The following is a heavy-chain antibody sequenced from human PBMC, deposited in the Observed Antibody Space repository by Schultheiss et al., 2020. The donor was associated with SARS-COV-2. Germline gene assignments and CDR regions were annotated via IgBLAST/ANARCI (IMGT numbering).Heavy chain of an antibody. CDR2: INPSGGST. D-gene: IGHD2-2*01. V-gene: IGHV1-46*01. CDR1: GYTFTSYY. J-gene: IGHJ6*02. CDR3: ARDLPYCSSTSCYFPLYYYYYGMDV. Sequence: ASVKVSCKASGYTFTSYYMHWVRQAPGQGLEWMGIINPSGGSTSYAQKFQGRVTMTRDTSTSTVYMELSSLRSEDTAVYYCARDLPYCSSTSCYFPLYYYYYGMDVWGQGTTVTVSS.